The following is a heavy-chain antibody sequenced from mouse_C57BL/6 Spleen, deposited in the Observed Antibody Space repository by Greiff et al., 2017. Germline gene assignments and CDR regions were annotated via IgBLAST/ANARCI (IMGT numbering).Heavy chain of an antibody. CDR2: IYPSDSET. CDR3: ARGYTPVVADYFDY. D-gene: IGHD1-1*01. Sequence: QVQLQQPGAELVRPGSSVKLSCKASGYTFTSYWMDWVKQRPGQGLEWIGNIYPSDSETHYNQKFKDKATLTVDKSSSTAYMQLSSLTSEDSAVYYCARGYTPVVADYFDYWGQGTTLTVSS. V-gene: IGHV1-61*01. CDR1: GYTFTSYW. J-gene: IGHJ2*01.